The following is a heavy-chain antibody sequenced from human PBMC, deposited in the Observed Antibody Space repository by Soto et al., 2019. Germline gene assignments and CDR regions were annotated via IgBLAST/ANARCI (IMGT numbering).Heavy chain of an antibody. D-gene: IGHD3-3*01. J-gene: IGHJ4*02. CDR3: ARDPSSGLGPDENDY. V-gene: IGHV1-18*01. Sequence: QVQLVQSGAEVKKPGSSVKVSCKASGYTFTSYGISWVRQAPGQRHEWMGRISAYNGNTNYAQKLQGRVTMTTDTSTSTAYMELRSLRSDDTAVYYCARDPSSGLGPDENDYWGQGTLVTVSS. CDR1: GYTFTSYG. CDR2: ISAYNGNT.